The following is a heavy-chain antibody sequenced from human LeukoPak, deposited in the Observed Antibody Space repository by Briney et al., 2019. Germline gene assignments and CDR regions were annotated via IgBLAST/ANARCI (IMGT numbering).Heavy chain of an antibody. J-gene: IGHJ4*02. V-gene: IGHV3-7*03. CDR3: SRDPRHNDY. CDR1: GFTFSSYW. CDR2: IKQDGSEK. Sequence: GGSLRLSCAASGFTFSSYWMSWVRQAPGKGLEWVANIKQDGSEKYYVDSVRGRFTISRDNAKNSLYLHMNSLTVEDTAVYYCSRDPRHNDYWGQGTLVTVSS.